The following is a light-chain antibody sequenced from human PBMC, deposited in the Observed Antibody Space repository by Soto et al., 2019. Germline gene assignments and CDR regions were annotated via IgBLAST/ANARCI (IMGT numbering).Light chain of an antibody. CDR3: QQYGSSPDT. V-gene: IGKV1-6*01. J-gene: IGKJ2*01. CDR1: QDIRKD. CDR2: GAS. Sequence: AIQMTQSPSSLSASVGDRVTITSRASQDIRKDLAWYQQKPGKAPQILIYGASTLQSGVASRFSGSGSGTEFTLTISSLQPEDSAGYYCQQYGSSPDTFGQGTKLEIK.